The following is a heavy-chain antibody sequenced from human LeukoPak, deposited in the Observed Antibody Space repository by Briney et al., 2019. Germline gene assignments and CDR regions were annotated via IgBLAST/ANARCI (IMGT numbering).Heavy chain of an antibody. CDR1: CGSISSGGYY. D-gene: IGHD1-26*01. Sequence: PSQTLSLTCTVSCGSISSGGYYWSWIRQHPGKGLEWIGYIYYSGSTYYNPSLKSRVTISVDTSKNQFSLKLSSVTAADTAVYYCATLWEPANYYGMDVWGKGTTVTVSS. V-gene: IGHV4-31*03. CDR2: IYYSGST. J-gene: IGHJ6*04. CDR3: ATLWEPANYYGMDV.